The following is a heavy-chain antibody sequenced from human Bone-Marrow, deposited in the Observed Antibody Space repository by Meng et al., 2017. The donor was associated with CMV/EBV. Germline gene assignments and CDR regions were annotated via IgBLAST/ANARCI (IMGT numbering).Heavy chain of an antibody. CDR3: ARGITMVRGNYYYGMDV. D-gene: IGHD3-10*01. Sequence: ASVKVSCKASGYTFTSYYMHWVRQAPGQGLEWMGIINPSGGSTSYAQKFQGRVTMTRDTSTSTVYMELSRLRSEDTAVYYCARGITMVRGNYYYGMDVWGQGTTVTVSS. CDR1: GYTFTSYY. CDR2: INPSGGST. J-gene: IGHJ6*02. V-gene: IGHV1-46*01.